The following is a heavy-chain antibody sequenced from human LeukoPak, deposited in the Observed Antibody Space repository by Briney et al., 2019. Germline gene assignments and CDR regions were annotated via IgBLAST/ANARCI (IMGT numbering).Heavy chain of an antibody. V-gene: IGHV3-7*01. D-gene: IGHD2-15*01. J-gene: IGHJ3*02. CDR2: IKQDGSEK. CDR3: AREAIVVVVAATHRAFDI. Sequence: PGGSLRLSCAASGFTFSSYWMSWVRQAPGKGLEWVANIKQDGSEKYYVDSVKGRFTISRDNAKNSLYLQMNSLRAEDTAVYYCAREAIVVVVAATHRAFDIWGQGTMVTVSS. CDR1: GFTFSSYW.